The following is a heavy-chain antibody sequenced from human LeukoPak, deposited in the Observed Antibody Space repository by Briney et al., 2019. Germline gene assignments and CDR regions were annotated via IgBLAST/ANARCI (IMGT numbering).Heavy chain of an antibody. CDR2: IYYSGST. CDR1: GGSISSYY. J-gene: IGHJ4*02. V-gene: IGHV4-59*01. Sequence: SSETLSLTCTVSGGSISSYYWSWIRQPPGKGLEWIGYIYYSGSTNYNPSLKSRVTISVDTTKNQFSLKLSSVTAADTAVYYCARGKNDLDYWGQGTLVTVSS. CDR3: ARGKNDLDY.